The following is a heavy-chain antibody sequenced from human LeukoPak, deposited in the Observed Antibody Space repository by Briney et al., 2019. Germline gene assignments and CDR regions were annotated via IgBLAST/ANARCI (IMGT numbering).Heavy chain of an antibody. CDR3: TTDSSSWSRYYYYGMDV. Sequence: GGSLRLSCAASGFTFSNAWMSWVRQAPGKGLEWVGCIKSKTDGGTTDYAAPVKGRFTISRDDSKNTLYLQMNSLKTEDTAVYYCTTDSSSWSRYYYYGMDVWGQGTTVTVSS. J-gene: IGHJ6*02. CDR2: IKSKTDGGTT. V-gene: IGHV3-15*01. CDR1: GFTFSNAW. D-gene: IGHD6-13*01.